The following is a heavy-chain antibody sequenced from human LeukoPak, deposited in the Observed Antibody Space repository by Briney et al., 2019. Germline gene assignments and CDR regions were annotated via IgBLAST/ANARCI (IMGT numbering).Heavy chain of an antibody. V-gene: IGHV3-21*01. J-gene: IGHJ3*02. CDR2: ISSSSSYI. CDR3: ARDRDYCSGGSCYSSGAFDI. Sequence: GGSLRLSCAASGFTFSSYSMNWVRQAPGKGLEWVSSISSSSSYIYYADSVKGRFTISRDNAKNSLYLQMNSLRAEDTAVYYCARDRDYCSGGSCYSSGAFDIWGQGTMVTVSS. D-gene: IGHD2-15*01. CDR1: GFTFSSYS.